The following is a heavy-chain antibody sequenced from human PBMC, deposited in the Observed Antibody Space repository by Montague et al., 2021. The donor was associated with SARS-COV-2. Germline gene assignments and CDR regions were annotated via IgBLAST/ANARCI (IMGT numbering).Heavy chain of an antibody. Sequence: SETLSLTCTVSGGSISGYYWSWIRLSPGKGLEWIGRIYNSGSTSYNPSLKRRVTMSVDTAKNQFSLNLSSVTAADTAVYYCVRDQGRSNWNYTDYWGQGTLVTVSS. CDR3: VRDQGRSNWNYTDY. J-gene: IGHJ4*02. CDR2: IYNSGST. D-gene: IGHD1-20*01. CDR1: GGSISGYY. V-gene: IGHV4-4*07.